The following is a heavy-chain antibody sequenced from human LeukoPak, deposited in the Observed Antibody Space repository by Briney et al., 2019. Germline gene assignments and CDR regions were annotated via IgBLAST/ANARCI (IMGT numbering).Heavy chain of an antibody. J-gene: IGHJ6*03. D-gene: IGHD5-18*01. Sequence: GGSLRLSCAASGFTFSTFAMIWVRQAPGKGLEWVSAISGSGGSTYYADSVKGRFTISRDNSKNTLYLQMNSLRAEDTAVYYCAKEVGGYSYGLDYYYYYMDVWGKGTTVTISS. CDR2: ISGSGGST. V-gene: IGHV3-23*01. CDR3: AKEVGGYSYGLDYYYYYMDV. CDR1: GFTFSTFA.